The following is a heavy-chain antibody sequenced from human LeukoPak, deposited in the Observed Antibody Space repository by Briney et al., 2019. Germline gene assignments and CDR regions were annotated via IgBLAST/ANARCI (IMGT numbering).Heavy chain of an antibody. V-gene: IGHV1-2*02. Sequence: GASVKVSCKATGYIFTGYYMHWVRQAPGQGLDWMGWINPNSGGTNYAQKFQGRVTMTRDTSISTAYMELSRLRSDDTAVYYCAREYYDILTGWDYWGQGTLVTVSS. J-gene: IGHJ4*02. CDR3: AREYYDILTGWDY. CDR1: GYIFTGYY. D-gene: IGHD3-9*01. CDR2: INPNSGGT.